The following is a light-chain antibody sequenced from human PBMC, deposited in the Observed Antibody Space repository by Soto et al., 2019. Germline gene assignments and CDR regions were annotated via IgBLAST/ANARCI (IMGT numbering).Light chain of an antibody. V-gene: IGLV2-14*01. CDR1: SSDVGGYNY. CDR3: SSYTSSSTLYV. Sequence: QSALTQPACVSGSLGQSITISCTGTSSDVGGYNYVSWYQQHPGKAPKLMIYDVSNRPSGVSNRFSGSKSGNTASLTISGLQAEDEADYYCSSYTSSSTLYVFGTGTKVTDL. CDR2: DVS. J-gene: IGLJ1*01.